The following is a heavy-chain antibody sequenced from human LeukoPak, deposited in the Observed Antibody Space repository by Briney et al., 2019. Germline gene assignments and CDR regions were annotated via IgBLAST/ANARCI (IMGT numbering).Heavy chain of an antibody. Sequence: PGESLRLSCAASGFTFSSYDMHWVRQATGKGLEWVSAIGTAGDTYYPGSVKGRFTISRENAKNSLYLQMNSLRAGDTAVYYCARGDYYDSSGYSPMGYGMDVWGQGTTVTVSS. CDR3: ARGDYYDSSGYSPMGYGMDV. J-gene: IGHJ6*02. D-gene: IGHD3-22*01. CDR2: IGTAGDT. V-gene: IGHV3-13*01. CDR1: GFTFSSYD.